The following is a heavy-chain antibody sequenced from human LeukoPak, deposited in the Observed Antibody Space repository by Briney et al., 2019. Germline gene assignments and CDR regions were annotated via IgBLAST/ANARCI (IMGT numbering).Heavy chain of an antibody. V-gene: IGHV3-23*01. D-gene: IGHD3-22*01. J-gene: IGHJ4*02. CDR2: VSGISGST. CDR3: AKASVSSGLDY. Sequence: GGSLRLSCAASGFTFSSYSMNWVRQAPGKGLEWVSVVSGISGSTYYADSVKGRFTISRDNSKNTLYLQMNSLRAEDTAVYYCAKASVSSGLDYWGQGTLVTVSS. CDR1: GFTFSSYS.